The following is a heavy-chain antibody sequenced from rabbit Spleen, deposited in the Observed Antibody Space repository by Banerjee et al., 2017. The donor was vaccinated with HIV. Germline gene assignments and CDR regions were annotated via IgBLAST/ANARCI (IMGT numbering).Heavy chain of an antibody. CDR1: GFDFCSYG. CDR3: VREVAARFHL. J-gene: IGHJ4*01. Sequence: QEQLEETGGGLVQPGGSLKLSCKASGFDFCSYGVSWVRQAPGKGLEWIGYIDPIFHITTYANWVNGRFSISRENTQNTVYLQLNSLTAADTATYFCVREVAARFHLWGPGTLVTVS. D-gene: IGHD4-1*01. CDR2: IDPIFHIT. V-gene: IGHV1S47*01.